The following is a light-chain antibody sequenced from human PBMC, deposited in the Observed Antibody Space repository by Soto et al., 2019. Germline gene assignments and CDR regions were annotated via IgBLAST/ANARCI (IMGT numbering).Light chain of an antibody. CDR2: GAS. CDR1: QIFSSS. J-gene: IGKJ1*01. CDR3: QLYSNWPRWT. V-gene: IGKV3-15*01. Sequence: EIVVTQSPATLSVSPGERATLSCRASQIFSSSLAWYQQKPGQPPRLLIYGASTRAAGVPARFSGSGSGKEFTLTISTLQSEDFGVYYCQLYSNWPRWTFGQGTKVEVK.